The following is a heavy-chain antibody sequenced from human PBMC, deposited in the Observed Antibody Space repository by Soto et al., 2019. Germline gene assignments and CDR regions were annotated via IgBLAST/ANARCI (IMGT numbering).Heavy chain of an antibody. D-gene: IGHD2-2*02. CDR2: LYSSGST. V-gene: IGHV4-61*01. CDR1: GGSVSSDTHY. Sequence: SETLSLTCTVSGGSVSSDTHYWSWIRQPPGKRLEWIGFLYSSGSTNYNPSLKRRVTMPVDTSKNQFSLKLRSVIVADTAVYHCARFFRAGSGTTCYTRADVWGQGTTVTVSS. J-gene: IGHJ6*02. CDR3: ARFFRAGSGTTCYTRADV.